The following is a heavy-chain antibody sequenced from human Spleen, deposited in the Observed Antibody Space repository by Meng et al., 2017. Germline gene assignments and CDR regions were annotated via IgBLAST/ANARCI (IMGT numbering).Heavy chain of an antibody. V-gene: IGHV3-11*04. D-gene: IGHD3-10*01. CDR2: ISSRAVSI. CDR3: ARTSFVRGVVGGVDWFDP. CDR1: GFSFSDYN. Sequence: GGSLRLSCAASGFSFSDYNMSWMRQAPGKGLEWVAYISSRAVSILYPDSVKGRFFISRDDAKNSLYLQMNGLRVEDTAVYYCARTSFVRGVVGGVDWFDPWGRGTLVTVSS. J-gene: IGHJ5*02.